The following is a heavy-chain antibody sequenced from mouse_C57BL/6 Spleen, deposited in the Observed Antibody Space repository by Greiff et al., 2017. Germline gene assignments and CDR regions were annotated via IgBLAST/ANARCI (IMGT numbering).Heavy chain of an antibody. CDR2: INPYNGGT. V-gene: IGHV1-19*01. Sequence: VQLQQSGPVLVKPGASVKMSCKASGYTFTDYYMNWVKQSHGKSLEWIGVINPYNGGTSYNQKFKGKATLTVDKSSSTTYMELNSLTSEDSAVDDCARPDSSGLLYYAIDYWGQGTSVTVSS. CDR1: GYTFTDYY. J-gene: IGHJ4*01. CDR3: ARPDSSGLLYYAIDY. D-gene: IGHD3-2*02.